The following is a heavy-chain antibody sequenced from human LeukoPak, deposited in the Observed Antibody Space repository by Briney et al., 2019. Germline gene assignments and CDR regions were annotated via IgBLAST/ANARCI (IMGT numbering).Heavy chain of an antibody. CDR3: AREGQQLPTGPSIFYYYGMDV. V-gene: IGHV3-21*01. D-gene: IGHD6-13*01. J-gene: IGHJ6*02. Sequence: SGGSLRLSCAASGFTFSSYSMNWVRQAPGKGLEWVSSISSSSSYIYYADSVKGRFTISRDNAKNSLYLQMNSLRAEDTAVYYCAREGQQLPTGPSIFYYYGMDVWGQGTTVTVSS. CDR2: ISSSSSYI. CDR1: GFTFSSYS.